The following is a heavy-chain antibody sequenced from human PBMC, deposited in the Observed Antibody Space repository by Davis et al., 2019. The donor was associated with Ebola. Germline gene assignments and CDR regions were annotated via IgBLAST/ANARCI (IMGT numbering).Heavy chain of an antibody. CDR1: GYTFTSYD. CDR2: ISAYNGNT. D-gene: IGHD6-13*01. V-gene: IGHV1-18*01. CDR3: TGTLRNFDY. Sequence: AASVKVSCKASGYTFTSYDINWVRQAPGQGLEWMGWISAYNGNTNYAQKLQGRVTMTTDTSTSTAYMELRSLRSDDTAVYYCTGTLRNFDYWGQGTLVTVSS. J-gene: IGHJ4*02.